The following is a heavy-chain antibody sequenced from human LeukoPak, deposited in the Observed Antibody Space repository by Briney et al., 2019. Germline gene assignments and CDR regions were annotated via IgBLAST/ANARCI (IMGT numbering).Heavy chain of an antibody. J-gene: IGHJ3*02. D-gene: IGHD2-21*02. CDR3: AREVQSYCGGDCYSGAFDI. V-gene: IGHV1-2*02. CDR2: INPNSGGT. CDR1: GYTFTGYY. Sequence: ASVKVSCKASGYTFTGYYMHWVRQAPGQGLEWMGWINPNSGGTNYAQKFQGRVTMTRDTSISTAYMELSRLRSDDTAVYYCAREVQSYCGGDCYSGAFDIWGQETMVTVSS.